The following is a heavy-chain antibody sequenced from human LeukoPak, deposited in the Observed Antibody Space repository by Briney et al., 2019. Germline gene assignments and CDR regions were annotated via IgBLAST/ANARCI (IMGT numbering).Heavy chain of an antibody. V-gene: IGHV4-34*01. Sequence: SETLSLTCAVYGGSFSGYYWSWIRQPPGKGLEWIGEINHSGSTNYNPSLKSRVTISVDTSKNQFSLKLSSVTAADTAVYHCARGPRITIFGVVIRDDAFDIWGQGTMVTVSS. CDR3: ARGPRITIFGVVIRDDAFDI. D-gene: IGHD3-3*01. CDR2: INHSGST. J-gene: IGHJ3*02. CDR1: GGSFSGYY.